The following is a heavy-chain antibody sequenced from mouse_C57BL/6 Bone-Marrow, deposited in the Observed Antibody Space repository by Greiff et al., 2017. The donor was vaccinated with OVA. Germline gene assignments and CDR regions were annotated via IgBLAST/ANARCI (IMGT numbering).Heavy chain of an antibody. CDR2: IRLKSDNYAT. CDR3: TGGLGRVGAY. V-gene: IGHV6-3*01. CDR1: GFTFSNYW. D-gene: IGHD4-1*01. Sequence: EVKLVESGGGLVQPGGSMKLSCVASGFTFSNYWMNWVRQSPEKGLEWVAQIRLKSDNYATHYAESVKGRFTISRDDSKSSVYLQMNNLRAEDTGIYYCTGGLGRVGAYWGQGTLVTVSA. J-gene: IGHJ3*01.